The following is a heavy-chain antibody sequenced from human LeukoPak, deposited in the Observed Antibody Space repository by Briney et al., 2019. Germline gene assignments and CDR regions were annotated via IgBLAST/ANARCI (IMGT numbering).Heavy chain of an antibody. CDR2: IYYSGST. V-gene: IGHV4-59*01. CDR3: ARDQYSAMAFDACDI. J-gene: IGHJ3*02. CDR1: GGSISSYY. Sequence: SETLSPTCTVSGGSISSYYWSWIRQPPGEGLEWIGYIYYSGSTNYNPSLKSRVTISVDTSKNQFSLKLSSMTAADTAVYYCARDQYSAMAFDACDIWGQGTMVTVSS. D-gene: IGHD5-18*01.